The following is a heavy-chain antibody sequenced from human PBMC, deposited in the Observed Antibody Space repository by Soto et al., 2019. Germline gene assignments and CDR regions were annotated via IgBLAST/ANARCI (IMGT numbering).Heavy chain of an antibody. Sequence: GGSLRLSCAASGFTFSSYAMSWVRQAPGKGLEWVSAISGSGGSTYYADSVKGRFTISRDNSKNTLYLRMSSLRAEDTALYYCAKNQERELPRVIDFWGQGTLVTVSS. J-gene: IGHJ4*02. CDR1: GFTFSSYA. D-gene: IGHD1-7*01. V-gene: IGHV3-23*01. CDR2: ISGSGGST. CDR3: AKNQERELPRVIDF.